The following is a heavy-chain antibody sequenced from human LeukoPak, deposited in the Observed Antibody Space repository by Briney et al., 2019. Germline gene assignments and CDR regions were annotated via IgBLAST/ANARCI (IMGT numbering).Heavy chain of an antibody. Sequence: SVKVSCKASGGTFSSYAISWVRQAPGQGLGWMGRIIPILGIANYAQKFQGRVTITADKSTSTAYMELSSLRSEDTAVYYCARVTHPPAAYDYWGQGTLVTVSS. CDR3: ARVTHPPAAYDY. CDR1: GGTFSSYA. CDR2: IIPILGIA. D-gene: IGHD2-2*01. J-gene: IGHJ4*02. V-gene: IGHV1-69*04.